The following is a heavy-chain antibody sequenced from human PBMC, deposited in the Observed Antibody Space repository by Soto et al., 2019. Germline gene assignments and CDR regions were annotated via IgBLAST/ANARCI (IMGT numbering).Heavy chain of an antibody. Sequence: GGSMRLSCGASKFTFSNYEMNWVRQAPGKGLEWVSYISSSGNTIFYADSVKGRFTISRDNAKNSLYLQMNSLRAEDTAVYYCAREDSVAVAVLDYWGQGTLVIVS. CDR1: KFTFSNYE. CDR3: AREDSVAVAVLDY. CDR2: ISSSGNTI. V-gene: IGHV3-48*03. D-gene: IGHD6-19*01. J-gene: IGHJ4*02.